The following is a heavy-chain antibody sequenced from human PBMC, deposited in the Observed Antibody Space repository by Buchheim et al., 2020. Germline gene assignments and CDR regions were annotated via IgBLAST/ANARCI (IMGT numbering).Heavy chain of an antibody. CDR2: IKSKTDGGTT. CDR1: GFTFSNAW. J-gene: IGHJ6*02. CDR3: TTEPMYSSSSEDYYYYYGMDV. Sequence: EVQLVESGGGLVKPGGSLRLSCAASGFTFSNAWMSWVRQAPGKGLEWVGRIKSKTDGGTTDYAAPVKGRFTISSDYSKNTLYLQMNSLKTEDTAVYYCTTEPMYSSSSEDYYYYYGMDVWGQGTT. D-gene: IGHD6-6*01. V-gene: IGHV3-15*01.